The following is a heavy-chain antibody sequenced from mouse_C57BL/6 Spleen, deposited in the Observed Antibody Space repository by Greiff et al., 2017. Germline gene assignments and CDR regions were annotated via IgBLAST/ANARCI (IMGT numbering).Heavy chain of an antibody. CDR3: ARSLTTVVARGPYYFDY. J-gene: IGHJ2*01. CDR1: GYTFTSYG. Sequence: QVQLKHSGAELARPGASVKLSCKASGYTFTSYGISWVKQRTGQGLEWIGEIYPRSGNTYYNEKFKGKATLTADKSSSTAYMELRSLTSEDSAVYFCARSLTTVVARGPYYFDYWGQGTTLTVSS. V-gene: IGHV1-81*01. CDR2: IYPRSGNT. D-gene: IGHD1-1*01.